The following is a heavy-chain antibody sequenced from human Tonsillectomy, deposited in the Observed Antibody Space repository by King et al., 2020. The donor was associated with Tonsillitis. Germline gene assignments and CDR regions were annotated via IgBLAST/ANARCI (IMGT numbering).Heavy chain of an antibody. J-gene: IGHJ4*02. Sequence: VQLQQWGAGLLKPSETLSLTCAVYGASFSDDYWTWVRQPPGKGLEWIGEINHSGSTNYNPSLKSRVTISVDTSKKQLSLNLRSVTAADTAVYYCARGGGSGWYVDYCGQGTLVTVSS. D-gene: IGHD6-19*01. CDR1: GASFSDDY. CDR2: INHSGST. V-gene: IGHV4-34*01. CDR3: ARGGGSGWYVDY.